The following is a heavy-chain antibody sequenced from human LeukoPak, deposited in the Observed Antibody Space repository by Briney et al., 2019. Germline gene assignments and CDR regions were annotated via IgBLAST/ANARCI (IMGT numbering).Heavy chain of an antibody. J-gene: IGHJ4*02. CDR3: ARPVTARGGSGWPQHIDY. CDR1: GGSISSSNW. D-gene: IGHD6-19*01. Sequence: SETLSLTCAVSGGSISSSNWWSWVRQPPGKGLEWIGVIYHSGSTNYNPSLKSRVTISVDKSKNQFSLKLSSVTAADTAVYYCARPVTARGGSGWPQHIDYWGQGTLVSVSS. CDR2: IYHSGST. V-gene: IGHV4-4*02.